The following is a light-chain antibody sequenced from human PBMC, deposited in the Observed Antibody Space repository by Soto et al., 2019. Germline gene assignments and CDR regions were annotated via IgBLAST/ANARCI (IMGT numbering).Light chain of an antibody. CDR1: QSVLYSPNNKNY. CDR3: QQNFHTPPA. V-gene: IGKV4-1*01. CDR2: GAS. J-gene: IGKJ5*01. Sequence: DIVMTQSPDSLAVSLGERATINCKSSQSVLYSPNNKNYLAWYQQKPGKAPKLLIHGASTLQTGVPSRFTGSGSGTEFTITISSLQPEDFAIYYCQQNFHTPPAFGQGTRLEIK.